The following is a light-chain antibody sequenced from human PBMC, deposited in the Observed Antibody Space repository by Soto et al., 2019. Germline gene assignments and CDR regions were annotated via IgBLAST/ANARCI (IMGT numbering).Light chain of an antibody. CDR1: QSTSSY. CDR3: QESYNTPFFT. J-gene: IGKJ5*01. CDR2: AAS. Sequence: DIQMPQSPSSLSASVGDRVTITCRASQSTSSYLNWYQQKPGKAPKLLIYAASSLQSSVPSRFRGTSSGTGSTLTISSLQPEDLANYYCQESYNTPFFTIGQGTRLESK. V-gene: IGKV1-39*01.